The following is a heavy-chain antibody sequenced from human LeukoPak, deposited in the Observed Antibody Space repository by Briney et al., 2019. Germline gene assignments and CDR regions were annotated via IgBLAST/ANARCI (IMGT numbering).Heavy chain of an antibody. CDR1: GYTFTSYD. Sequence: ASVKVSRKASGYTFTSYDINWVRQATGQGLEWMGWMNPNSGNTGYAQKFQGRVTITRNTSISTAYMELSSLRSEDTAVYYCARSPWGYCSSTSCKDNWFDPWGQGTLVTVSS. J-gene: IGHJ5*02. CDR3: ARSPWGYCSSTSCKDNWFDP. D-gene: IGHD2-2*01. CDR2: MNPNSGNT. V-gene: IGHV1-8*03.